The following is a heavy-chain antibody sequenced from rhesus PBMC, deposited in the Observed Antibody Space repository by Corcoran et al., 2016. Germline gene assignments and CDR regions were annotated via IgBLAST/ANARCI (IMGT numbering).Heavy chain of an antibody. J-gene: IGHJ5-2*02. CDR2: IDPKTGGT. V-gene: IGHV1-138*01. CDR3: ERGHGDV. Sequence: QVQLVQSGAEVKKPGSSVKVSCKASGYTFTDNYMHWGRTAPGKGLEGMGEIDPKTGGTNYAQKFQGRVTMTRETSTSTAYMELSSLRSEDTAVYYCERGHGDVWGRGVLVTVSS. CDR1: GYTFTDNY.